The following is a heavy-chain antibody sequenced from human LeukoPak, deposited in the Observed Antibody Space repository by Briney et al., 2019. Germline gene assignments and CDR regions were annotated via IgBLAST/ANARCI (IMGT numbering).Heavy chain of an antibody. CDR2: IYYSGST. V-gene: IGHV4-61*05. CDR1: GGSISSSSYY. CDR3: ASSFCSGGSCYSDHYYYGMDV. D-gene: IGHD2-15*01. Sequence: SETLSLTCTVSGGSISSSSYYWGWIRQPPGKGLEWIGYIYYSGSTNYNPSLKSRVTISVDTSKNQFSLKLSSVTAADTAVYYCASSFCSGGSCYSDHYYYGMDVWGQGTTVTVSS. J-gene: IGHJ6*02.